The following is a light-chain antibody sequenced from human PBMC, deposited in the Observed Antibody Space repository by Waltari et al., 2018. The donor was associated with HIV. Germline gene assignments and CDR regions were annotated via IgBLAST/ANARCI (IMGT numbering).Light chain of an antibody. CDR3: MQALQTPT. CDR2: LGS. Sequence: DIVMTQSPLSLPVTPGEPASIPCRSSQSLLHSNGYNYLDWYLQKPGQSPQLLIYLGSNRASGVPDRFSGSGSGTDFTLKSSRVEAEDVGVYYCMQALQTPTFGQGTKLEIK. J-gene: IGKJ2*01. V-gene: IGKV2-28*01. CDR1: QSLLHSNGYNY.